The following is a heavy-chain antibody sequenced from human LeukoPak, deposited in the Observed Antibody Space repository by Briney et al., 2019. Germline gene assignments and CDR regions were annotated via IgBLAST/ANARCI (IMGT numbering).Heavy chain of an antibody. CDR1: GDSVSSNSSA. CDR2: TYYRTKWYN. D-gene: IGHD1-26*01. J-gene: IGHJ6*02. Sequence: SQTLSLTCAISGDSVSSNSSAWNWIRQCPSRGLEWLGRTYYRTKWYNDYAVSVKSRITINPDTSKNQFSLQLNSVTPEDTAVYYCARERFSGSYAGPYYYYGMDVWGQGTTVTVSS. CDR3: ARERFSGSYAGPYYYYGMDV. V-gene: IGHV6-1*01.